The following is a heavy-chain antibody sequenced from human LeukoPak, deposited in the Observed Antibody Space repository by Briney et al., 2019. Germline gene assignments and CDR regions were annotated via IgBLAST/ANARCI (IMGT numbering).Heavy chain of an antibody. V-gene: IGHV4-59*08. J-gene: IGHJ4*02. CDR3: ARAPILYYFDC. CDR2: IYSTGST. Sequence: PSETLSLTCTVSGGSISSHYWSWSRQPPGKELEWIGYIYSTGSTSYNPSLKSRVTISIDTSKNQFSLNLNSVTAADTAVYYCARAPILYYFDCWGQGTLVTVSS. CDR1: GGSISSHY.